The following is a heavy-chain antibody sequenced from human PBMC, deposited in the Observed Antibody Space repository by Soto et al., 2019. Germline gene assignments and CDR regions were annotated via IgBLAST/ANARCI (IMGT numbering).Heavy chain of an antibody. Sequence: QVQLQESGPGLVKPSQTLSLTCTVSGGSISSGDYYWSWIRQPPGKGLEWIGYIYYSGSTYYNPSLKSRVTISVDTSKNHFSLKLSSVTAADTAGYYCVGAAAGYYYGMDVWGQGTTVTVSS. D-gene: IGHD6-13*01. J-gene: IGHJ6*02. CDR3: VGAAAGYYYGMDV. CDR1: GGSISSGDYY. CDR2: IYYSGST. V-gene: IGHV4-30-4*01.